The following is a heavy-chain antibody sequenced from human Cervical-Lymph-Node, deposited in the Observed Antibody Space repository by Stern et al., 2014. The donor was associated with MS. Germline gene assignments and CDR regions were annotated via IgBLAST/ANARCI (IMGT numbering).Heavy chain of an antibody. J-gene: IGHJ3*02. CDR3: ARDEYDAFDI. D-gene: IGHD6-6*01. CDR1: GKTLTVYI. V-gene: IGHV1-2*02. CDR2: INPNSGGT. Sequence: VQLEESGAEVKQPGASAKDSSKATGKTLTVYILTWVQQAPGKGLEWLGRINPNSGGTNYAQKFQGRVTMTRDTSISTAYMELSRLRSDDTAVYYCARDEYDAFDIWGQGTMVTVSS.